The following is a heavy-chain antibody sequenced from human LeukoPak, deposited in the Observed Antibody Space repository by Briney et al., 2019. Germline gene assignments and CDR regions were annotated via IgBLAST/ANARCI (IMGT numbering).Heavy chain of an antibody. D-gene: IGHD6-13*01. Sequence: GGSLRLSCAASGFTFSSYAMSWVRQAPGKGLEWVSAISGSGGSTYYADSVKGRFTISRGNSKNTLYLQMNSLRAEDTAVYYCRAGQQLVQGVWFDPWGQGTLVTVSS. CDR2: ISGSGGST. CDR1: GFTFSSYA. CDR3: RAGQQLVQGVWFDP. J-gene: IGHJ5*02. V-gene: IGHV3-23*01.